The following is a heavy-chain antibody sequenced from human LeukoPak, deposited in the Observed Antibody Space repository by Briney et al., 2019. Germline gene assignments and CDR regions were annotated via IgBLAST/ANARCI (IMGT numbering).Heavy chain of an antibody. J-gene: IGHJ4*02. Sequence: SETLSLTCTVSGGSISSYYWSWIRQPPGKGLEWIGYIYYSGSTNYNPSLKSRVTISVDTSKNQFSLKLSSVTAADTAVYYCAREGCSSTSCSIDYWGQGTLVTVSS. CDR1: GGSISSYY. CDR2: IYYSGST. CDR3: AREGCSSTSCSIDY. V-gene: IGHV4-59*01. D-gene: IGHD2-2*01.